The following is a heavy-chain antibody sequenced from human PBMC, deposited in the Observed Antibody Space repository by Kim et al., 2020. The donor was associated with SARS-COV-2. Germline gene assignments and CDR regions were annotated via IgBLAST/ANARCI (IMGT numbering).Heavy chain of an antibody. Sequence: GGSLRLSCAASGFTFSSYSMNWVRQAPGKGLEWVSSISSSSSYIYYADSVKGRFTISRDNAKNSLYLQMNSLRAEDTAVYYCEREGGGSSGWSWFDPWGQGTLVTVSS. CDR3: EREGGGSSGWSWFDP. CDR2: ISSSSSYI. V-gene: IGHV3-21*01. CDR1: GFTFSSYS. J-gene: IGHJ5*02. D-gene: IGHD6-19*01.